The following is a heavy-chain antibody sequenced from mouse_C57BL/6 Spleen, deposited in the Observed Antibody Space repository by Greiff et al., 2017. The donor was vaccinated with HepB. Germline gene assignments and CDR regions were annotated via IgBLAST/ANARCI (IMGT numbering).Heavy chain of an antibody. J-gene: IGHJ2*01. CDR2: INPNNGGT. CDR1: GYTFTDYN. Sequence: VQLQQSGPELVKPGASVTMSCKASGYTFTDYNMHWVKQSHGKSLEWIGYINPNNGGTSYNQKFKGKATLTVNKSSSTAYMELRSLTSEDSAVYYCARDYGSSYPYYFDYWGQGTTLTVSS. D-gene: IGHD1-1*01. CDR3: ARDYGSSYPYYFDY. V-gene: IGHV1-22*01.